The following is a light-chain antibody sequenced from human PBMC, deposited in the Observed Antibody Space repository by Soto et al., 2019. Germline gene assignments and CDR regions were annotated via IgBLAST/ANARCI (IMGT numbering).Light chain of an antibody. CDR3: QQYGTYWT. CDR2: KAS. V-gene: IGKV1-5*03. J-gene: IGKJ1*01. Sequence: DIQMTQSPSTLSGSVGDRVTITCRASQTISSWLAWYQQKPGKAPNLLIDKASSLKSGVPSRFSGSGSGTEFTLTISNLQPDDFATYYCQQYGTYWTFGQGTKVDIK. CDR1: QTISSW.